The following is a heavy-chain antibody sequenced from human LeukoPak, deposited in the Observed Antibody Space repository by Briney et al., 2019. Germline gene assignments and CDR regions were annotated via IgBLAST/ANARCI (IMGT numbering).Heavy chain of an antibody. CDR3: ARGLRGFGEFPDY. CDR1: GFTFSSYS. J-gene: IGHJ4*02. CDR2: ISSSSSYI. D-gene: IGHD3-10*01. V-gene: IGHV3-21*01. Sequence: GGSLRLSCAASGFTFSSYSMNWVRQAPGKGLEWVSSISSSSSYIYYADSVKGRFTISRDNAKNSLYLQMNSLRAEDTAVYYCARGLRGFGEFPDYWGQGTLVTVSP.